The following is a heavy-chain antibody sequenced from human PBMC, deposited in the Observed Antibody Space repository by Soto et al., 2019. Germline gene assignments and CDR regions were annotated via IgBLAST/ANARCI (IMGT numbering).Heavy chain of an antibody. CDR1: GGSISSGGYS. D-gene: IGHD3-22*01. J-gene: IGHJ6*02. Sequence: QLQLQESGSGLVRSSETLSLTCVVSGGSISSGGYSWSWIRQPPGKGLEWIGYIYHSGGSYYNPTLRSRVTISVERSKNQFSLNLIYVTAADTAVYSCARGFDSYFYGLDVWGQGTTVTVSS. CDR2: IYHSGGS. CDR3: ARGFDSYFYGLDV. V-gene: IGHV4-30-2*01.